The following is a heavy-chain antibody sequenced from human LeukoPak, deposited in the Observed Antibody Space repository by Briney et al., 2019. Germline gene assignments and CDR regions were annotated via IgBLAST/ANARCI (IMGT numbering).Heavy chain of an antibody. Sequence: GGSLRLSCAASGFIFSGSDMSWVRQAPGKGLEWVSAISGSGNTADYAGSVKGRFTISRDNSKNTLYLQMNSLRAEDTAVYYCAKGSDYGSGSYSQDYFDYWGQGTLVTVSS. CDR2: ISGSGNTA. CDR1: GFIFSGSD. J-gene: IGHJ4*02. D-gene: IGHD3-10*01. V-gene: IGHV3-23*01. CDR3: AKGSDYGSGSYSQDYFDY.